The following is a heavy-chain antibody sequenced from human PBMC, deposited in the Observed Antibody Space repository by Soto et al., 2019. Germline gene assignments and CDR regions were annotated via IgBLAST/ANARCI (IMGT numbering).Heavy chain of an antibody. J-gene: IGHJ3*02. CDR1: GGTFSSYA. D-gene: IGHD2-15*01. Sequence: SVKVSCKASGGTFSSYAISWVRQAPGQGLEWMGGIIPIFSTANYAQKFQGRVTITADESTSTAYMELSSLRSEDTAVYYCARDKGYCSGGSCYFDDAFDIWGQGTMVTVSS. CDR3: ARDKGYCSGGSCYFDDAFDI. CDR2: IIPIFSTA. V-gene: IGHV1-69*13.